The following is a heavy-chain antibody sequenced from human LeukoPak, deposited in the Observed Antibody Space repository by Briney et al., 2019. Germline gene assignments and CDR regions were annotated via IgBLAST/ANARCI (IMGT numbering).Heavy chain of an antibody. V-gene: IGHV4-59*12. J-gene: IGHJ3*02. CDR1: GGSISSYY. CDR2: IYYSGST. D-gene: IGHD3-22*01. Sequence: SETLSLTCTVSGGSISSYYWSWIRQPPGKGLEWIGYIYYSGSTYYNPSLKSRVTISVDTSKNQFSLKLSSVTAADTAVYYCARGIVVVGNAFDIWGQGTMVTVSS. CDR3: ARGIVVVGNAFDI.